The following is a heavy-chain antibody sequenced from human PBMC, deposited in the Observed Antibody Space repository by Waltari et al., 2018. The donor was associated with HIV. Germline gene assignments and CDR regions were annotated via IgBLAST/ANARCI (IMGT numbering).Heavy chain of an antibody. J-gene: IGHJ4*02. CDR3: AKEDFEYGSSSHLGY. CDR2: ISYDGRNK. V-gene: IGHV3-30*18. CDR1: GFHFRDYG. D-gene: IGHD6-6*01. Sequence: QVPLLESGESGVQPGRSLRLYCEASGFHFRDYGFHRVRQAPGRGLEWVALISYDGRNKYYAESVKGRFTLSRDNAKNTLFLQMNSLRAEDTAVYYCAKEDFEYGSSSHLGYWGQGTLVTVSS.